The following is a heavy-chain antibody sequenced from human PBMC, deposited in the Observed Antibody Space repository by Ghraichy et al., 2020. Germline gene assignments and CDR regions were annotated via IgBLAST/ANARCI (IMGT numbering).Heavy chain of an antibody. CDR2: ISSSSSTI. D-gene: IGHD5-18*01. V-gene: IGHV3-48*02. CDR1: GFTFSSYS. Sequence: GGSLRLSCAASGFTFSSYSMNWVRQAPGKGLEWVSYISSSSSTIYYADSVKGRFTISRDNAKNSLYLQMNSLRDEDTAVYYCARDVGGYSNYYYGMDVWGQGTTVTVSS. J-gene: IGHJ6*02. CDR3: ARDVGGYSNYYYGMDV.